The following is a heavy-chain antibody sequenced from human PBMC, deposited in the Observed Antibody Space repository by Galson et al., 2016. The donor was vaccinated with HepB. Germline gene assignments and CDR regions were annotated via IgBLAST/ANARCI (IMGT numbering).Heavy chain of an antibody. CDR2: INPKSGGT. CDR1: GYTFTDYY. V-gene: IGHV1-2*06. Sequence: SVKVSCKASGYTFTDYYLHWVRQAPGQGLEWLGRINPKSGGTNYAQKFQGRVTMTRDTSISTAYMEVRSLRSDDTAVYYCARDGSCGADCYVYFHHWGKGTLVAVSS. J-gene: IGHJ1*01. CDR3: ARDGSCGADCYVYFHH. D-gene: IGHD2-21*02.